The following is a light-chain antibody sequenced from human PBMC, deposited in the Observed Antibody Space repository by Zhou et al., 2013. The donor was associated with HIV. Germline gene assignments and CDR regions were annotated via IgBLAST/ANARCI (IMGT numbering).Light chain of an antibody. Sequence: EIVMTQSPATLSVSPGERATLSCRASQRVSSSFLAWYQQKPGQAPRLLIYGASSRATGIPDRFSGSGSGTDFTLTISRLEPEDFAVYYCQQYGSSPPAFTFGPGTKVDIK. CDR2: GAS. V-gene: IGKV3-20*01. J-gene: IGKJ3*01. CDR1: QRVSSSF. CDR3: QQYGSSPPAFT.